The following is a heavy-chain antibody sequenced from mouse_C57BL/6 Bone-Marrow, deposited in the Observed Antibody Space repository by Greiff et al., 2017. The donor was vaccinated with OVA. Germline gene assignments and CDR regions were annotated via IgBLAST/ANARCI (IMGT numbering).Heavy chain of an antibody. CDR1: GYTFTSYW. Sequence: VQLQQPGAELVRPGTSVKLSCKASGYTFTSYWMHWVKQRPGQGLEWIGVIDPSDSYTNYNQKFKGKATLTVDTSSSTAYMQLSSLTSEDSAVYYCSRRYVDVWGTGTTVTVSS. V-gene: IGHV1-59*01. J-gene: IGHJ1*03. CDR2: IDPSDSYT. CDR3: SRRYVDV.